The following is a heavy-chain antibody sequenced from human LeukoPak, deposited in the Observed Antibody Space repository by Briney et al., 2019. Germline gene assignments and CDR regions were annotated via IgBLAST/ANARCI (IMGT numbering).Heavy chain of an antibody. D-gene: IGHD6-13*01. V-gene: IGHV1-46*01. CDR2: INPSGGST. CDR3: ARGSRIAAAANNWFDP. CDR1: GYTFTSYY. J-gene: IGHJ5*02. Sequence: VASVKVSCKASGYTFTSYYMHWVRQAPGQGLEWMGIINPSGGSTSYAQKFQGRVTMTRDTSTSTVYMELSSLRSEDTAVYYCARGSRIAAAANNWFDPWGQGTLVTVSS.